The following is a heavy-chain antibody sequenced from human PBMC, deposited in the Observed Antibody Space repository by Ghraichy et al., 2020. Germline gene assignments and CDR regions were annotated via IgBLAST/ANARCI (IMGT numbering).Heavy chain of an antibody. CDR3: ARERRPGYSSSWDYSGSYN. Sequence: ASVKVSCKASGYTFTGYYMHWVRQAPGQGLEWMGWINPNSGGTNYAQKFQGRVTMTRDTSISTAYMELSRLRSDDTAVYYCARERRPGYSSSWDYSGSYNWGQGTLVTVSS. CDR2: INPNSGGT. J-gene: IGHJ4*02. CDR1: GYTFTGYY. V-gene: IGHV1-2*02. D-gene: IGHD6-13*01.